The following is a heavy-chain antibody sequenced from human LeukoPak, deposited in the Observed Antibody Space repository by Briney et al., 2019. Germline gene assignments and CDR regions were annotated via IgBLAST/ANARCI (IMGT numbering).Heavy chain of an antibody. J-gene: IGHJ4*02. D-gene: IGHD6-13*01. Sequence: PSETLSLTCNVSGDSISSRSYYWGWIRQPPGKGLEWIGSIYHSGSTYYNPSLKSRVTISVDTSKNQFSLKLSSVTAADTAVYYCASLAPSSWQQLDKFDYWGQGTLVTVSS. CDR1: GDSISSRSYY. CDR2: IYHSGST. CDR3: ASLAPSSWQQLDKFDY. V-gene: IGHV4-39*07.